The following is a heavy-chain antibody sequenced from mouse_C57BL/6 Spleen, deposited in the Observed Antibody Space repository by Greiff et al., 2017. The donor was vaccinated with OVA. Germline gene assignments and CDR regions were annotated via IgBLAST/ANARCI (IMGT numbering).Heavy chain of an antibody. Sequence: QVQLQQSGPELVKPGASVKISCKASGYAFRSSWMNWVKQRPGKGLEWIGRIYPGDGDTNYNGKFKGKATLTADKSSSTAYMQLSSLTSEDSAVYFCARGGELGRYFDVWGTGTTVTVSS. CDR3: ARGGELGRYFDV. V-gene: IGHV1-82*01. CDR2: IYPGDGDT. CDR1: GYAFRSSW. J-gene: IGHJ1*03. D-gene: IGHD4-1*01.